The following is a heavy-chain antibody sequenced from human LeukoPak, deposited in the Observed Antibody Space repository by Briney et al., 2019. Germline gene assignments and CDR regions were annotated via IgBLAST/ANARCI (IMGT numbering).Heavy chain of an antibody. D-gene: IGHD3-9*01. CDR2: ISYGGDNK. CDR3: SRDGPRDYDILTALDY. Sequence: GTSLRLSCAASGFNFQIYAMHWVRQAPGKGLEWVAIISYGGDNKYYADSVKGRFTISRDNSKSMLYLQMNGLRPEDTAVYYRSRDGPRDYDILTALDYWGQGTVVSVSS. J-gene: IGHJ4*02. V-gene: IGHV3-30*04. CDR1: GFNFQIYA.